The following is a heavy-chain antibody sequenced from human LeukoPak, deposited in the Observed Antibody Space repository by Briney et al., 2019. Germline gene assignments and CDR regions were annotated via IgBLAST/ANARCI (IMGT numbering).Heavy chain of an antibody. V-gene: IGHV3-30*02. J-gene: IGHJ4*02. CDR1: GFTFNNYG. D-gene: IGHD2-2*01. CDR3: TKESLPYCSTSSCSIDS. Sequence: GGSLRLSCAASGFTFNNYGTHWVRQAPGKGLEWVAFIRYDGSDKYYADSVKGRFTISRDNSKNTLDLQMNSLRPQDTAVYYCTKESLPYCSTSSCSIDSWGQGTLVTVSS. CDR2: IRYDGSDK.